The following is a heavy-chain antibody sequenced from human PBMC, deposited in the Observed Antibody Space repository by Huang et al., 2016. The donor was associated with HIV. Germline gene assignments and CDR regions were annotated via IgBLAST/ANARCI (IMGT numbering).Heavy chain of an antibody. CDR1: GGTFSKSA. J-gene: IGHJ4*02. V-gene: IGHV1-69*13. CDR3: ARGQLGSYGDYDVLY. D-gene: IGHD4-17*01. CDR2: SIPMFGTP. Sequence: QVQLVQSGAEVKTPGSSVKVSCKASGGTFSKSAISWVRQAPGQGLEGMGGSIPMFGTPNYARKFQGRVTITADDSTSTTYVEVSSLRSEDTALYYCARGQLGSYGDYDVLYWGQGTLVTVSS.